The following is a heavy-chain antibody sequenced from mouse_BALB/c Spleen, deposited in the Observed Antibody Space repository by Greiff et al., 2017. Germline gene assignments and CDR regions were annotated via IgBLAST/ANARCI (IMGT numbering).Heavy chain of an antibody. CDR1: GDSITSGY. V-gene: IGHV3-8*02. J-gene: IGHJ2*01. D-gene: IGHD2-3*01. Sequence: EVKLVESGPSLVKPSQTLSLTCSVTGDSITSGYWNWIRKFPGNKLEYMGYISYSGSTYYNPSLKSRISITRDTSKNQYYLQLNSVTTEDTATYYCARKVDGYYPYYFDYWGQGTTLTVSS. CDR3: ARKVDGYYPYYFDY. CDR2: ISYSGST.